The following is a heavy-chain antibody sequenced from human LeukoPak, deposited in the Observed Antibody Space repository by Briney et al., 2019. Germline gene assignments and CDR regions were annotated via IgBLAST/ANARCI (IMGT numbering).Heavy chain of an antibody. Sequence: GGSLRLSCAASGFTFSSYAMPWVRQAPGKGLEWVAVISYDGSNKYYADSVKGRFTISRDNSKNTLYLQMNSLRAEDTAVYYCARVHSKQQLVSDYYYYGMDVWGQGTTVTVSS. CDR1: GFTFSSYA. CDR3: ARVHSKQQLVSDYYYYGMDV. V-gene: IGHV3-30*04. CDR2: ISYDGSNK. D-gene: IGHD6-13*01. J-gene: IGHJ6*02.